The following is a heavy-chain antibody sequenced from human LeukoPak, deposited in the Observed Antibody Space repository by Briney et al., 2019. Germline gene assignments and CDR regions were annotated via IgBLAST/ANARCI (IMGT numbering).Heavy chain of an antibody. V-gene: IGHV1-8*01. CDR1: GYTFTSYD. D-gene: IGHD3-3*01. CDR2: MNPNSGNT. CDR3: ARMPGRNRYDFWSGYYTRWFDP. Sequence: ASVKVSCKASGYTFTSYDINWVRQATGQGLEWMGWMNPNSGNTGYAQKFQGRVTMTRNTSISTAYMELSSLRSEDTAVYYCARMPGRNRYDFWSGYYTRWFDPWGQGTLVTVSS. J-gene: IGHJ5*02.